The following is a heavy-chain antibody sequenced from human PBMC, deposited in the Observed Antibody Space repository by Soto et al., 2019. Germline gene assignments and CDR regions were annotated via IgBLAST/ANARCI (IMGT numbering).Heavy chain of an antibody. J-gene: IGHJ3*02. V-gene: IGHV4-59*01. CDR1: GGSISSYY. CDR3: VRGRQQLVRDAFDI. D-gene: IGHD6-13*01. CDR2: IYYSGST. Sequence: SETLSLTCTVSGGSISSYYWSWIRQPPGKGLEWIGYIYYSGSTNYNPSLKSRVTISVDTSKNQFSLKLSSVTAADTAVYYCVRGRQQLVRDAFDIWGQGTMVTVSS.